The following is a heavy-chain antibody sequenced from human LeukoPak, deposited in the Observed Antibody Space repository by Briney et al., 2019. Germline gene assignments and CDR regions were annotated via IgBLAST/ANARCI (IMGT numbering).Heavy chain of an antibody. CDR1: GGSISSYY. J-gene: IGHJ4*02. CDR2: IYYSGST. Sequence: SETLSLTCTVSGGSISSYYWSWIRQPPGKGLEWIGYIYYSGSTNYNPSLKSRVTISVDTSKNRFSLKLGSVAAADTAVYYCARLGGDYAYLDYWGQGTLVTVSS. V-gene: IGHV4-59*08. D-gene: IGHD4-17*01. CDR3: ARLGGDYAYLDY.